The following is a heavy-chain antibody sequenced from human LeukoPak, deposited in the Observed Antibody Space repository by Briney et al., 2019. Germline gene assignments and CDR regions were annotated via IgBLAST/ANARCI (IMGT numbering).Heavy chain of an antibody. CDR3: ARRDDYYDY. D-gene: IGHD5-24*01. Sequence: GASVKVSCKASGYTXTDYTITGVRQAPGQGLEWMGWIRAYNGNTNYVQRLQGRVTMTTDTSTSTAYMELRSLTSDDTAVYYCARRDDYYDYWGQGTLVTVSS. CDR1: GYTXTDYT. V-gene: IGHV1-18*01. CDR2: IRAYNGNT. J-gene: IGHJ4*02.